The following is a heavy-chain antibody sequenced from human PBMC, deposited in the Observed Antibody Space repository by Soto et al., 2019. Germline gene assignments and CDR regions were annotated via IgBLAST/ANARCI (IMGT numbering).Heavy chain of an antibody. J-gene: IGHJ6*01. D-gene: IGHD6-13*01. CDR3: AKDSPGYSSSWSYYYYGMEV. CDR2: ISWNSGSI. Sequence: SLRLSCSSSVFTFSRHAMHCVRQSPGKCLEWVSGISWNSGSIGYADSVKGRFTISRDNAKNSLYLQMNSLRAEDTALYYCAKDSPGYSSSWSYYYYGMEVLGQGTTVNVSS. V-gene: IGHV3-9*01. CDR1: VFTFSRHA.